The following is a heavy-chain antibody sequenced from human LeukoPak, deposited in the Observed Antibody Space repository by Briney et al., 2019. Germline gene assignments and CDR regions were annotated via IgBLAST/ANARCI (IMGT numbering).Heavy chain of an antibody. CDR2: IYFSGST. Sequence: SETLSLTCTVSGGSISSSSYYWGWIRQSPGKGLEWIGNIYFSGSTYYNPSLKSRITISIDTSNNQFSLRLSSVTAADTAVYYCVRLSVVSPHRYFDLWGRGTLVTVSS. CDR3: VRLSVVSPHRYFDL. V-gene: IGHV4-39*01. CDR1: GGSISSSSYY. J-gene: IGHJ2*01. D-gene: IGHD4-23*01.